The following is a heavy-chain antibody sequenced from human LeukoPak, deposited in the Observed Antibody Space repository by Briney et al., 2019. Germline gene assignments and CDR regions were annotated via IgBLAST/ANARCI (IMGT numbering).Heavy chain of an antibody. D-gene: IGHD2-2*01. CDR3: ARGGCTSCRNDWLDP. J-gene: IGHJ5*02. Sequence: TLSLTCTVSGGSISNGSYYWSWIRQPAGKGLEWIGRIYTSGSTNYNTSLKSRVTISVDTSKNQFSLKLSSVTAADTAVYYCARGGCTSCRNDWLDPWGQGTLVTVSS. CDR1: GGSISNGSYY. CDR2: IYTSGST. V-gene: IGHV4-61*02.